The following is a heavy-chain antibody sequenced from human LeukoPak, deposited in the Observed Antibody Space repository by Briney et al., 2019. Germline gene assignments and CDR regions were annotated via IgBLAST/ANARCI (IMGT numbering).Heavy chain of an antibody. D-gene: IGHD3-10*01. V-gene: IGHV3-23*01. CDR3: AKDRGVRGFYDVFDI. CDR2: ISGSGGST. J-gene: IGHJ3*02. Sequence: GGSLRLSCAASGFTFSSYAMSWGRQAPGKGLEWGSAISGSGGSTDYADSSKGRFTIYRDNPKNTLSLQRDSLRAGDTAVYYCAKDRGVRGFYDVFDIWGQETMVTVSS. CDR1: GFTFSSYA.